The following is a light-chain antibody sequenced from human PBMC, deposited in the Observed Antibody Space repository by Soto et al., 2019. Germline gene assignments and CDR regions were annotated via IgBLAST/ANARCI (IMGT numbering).Light chain of an antibody. Sequence: SYELTQPPSVSVSPGQTASITCSGNKLENKFVSWYQQRPGQSPVLVIYRDRERPSGIPERFSASNSGNTATLTISGTQAVDEADYYCQAWDSNPGVVFGGGTQLTVL. J-gene: IGLJ2*01. CDR1: KLENKF. V-gene: IGLV3-1*01. CDR2: RDR. CDR3: QAWDSNPGVV.